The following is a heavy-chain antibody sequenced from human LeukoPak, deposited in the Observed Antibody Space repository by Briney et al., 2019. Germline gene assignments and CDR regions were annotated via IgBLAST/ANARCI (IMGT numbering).Heavy chain of an antibody. D-gene: IGHD1-26*01. CDR3: ARGSAEWELLGQPDY. V-gene: IGHV4-31*03. J-gene: IGHJ4*02. Sequence: SETLPLTCTVSGGSISSGGYYWSWIRQHPGKGLEWIGYIYYSGSTYYNPSLKSRVTISVDTSKNQFSLKLSSVTAADTAVYYCARGSAEWELLGQPDYWGQGTLVTVSS. CDR1: GGSISSGGYY. CDR2: IYYSGST.